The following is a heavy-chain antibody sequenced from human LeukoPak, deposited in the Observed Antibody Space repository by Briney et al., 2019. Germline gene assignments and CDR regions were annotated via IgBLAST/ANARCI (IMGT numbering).Heavy chain of an antibody. J-gene: IGHJ4*02. CDR2: ISASGGST. CDR1: GFTFSSSA. Sequence: PGGSLRLSCAASGFTFSSSAMSWVRQVPEKGLEWVSGISASGGSTSYADSVRGRFTISRDNSKNTLYVQMNSLRDEDTAVYYCAKDQRRESPHYLDSWGQGTLVTVPS. V-gene: IGHV3-23*01. CDR3: AKDQRRESPHYLDS.